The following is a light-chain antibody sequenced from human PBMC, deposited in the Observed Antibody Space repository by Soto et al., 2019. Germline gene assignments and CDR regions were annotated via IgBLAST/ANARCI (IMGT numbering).Light chain of an antibody. J-gene: IGLJ2*01. CDR1: SSDVGDYNY. CDR3: TSYAGSNDVI. CDR2: DVS. V-gene: IGLV2-8*01. Sequence: QSVLTQPPSASGSPGQAVTISCTGSSSDVGDYNYVSWYQQHPGKAPKLMIYDVSKRPSGVPDRFSGSKSGNTASLTVSGLQAEDEADYYCTSYAGSNDVIFGGGTKVTVL.